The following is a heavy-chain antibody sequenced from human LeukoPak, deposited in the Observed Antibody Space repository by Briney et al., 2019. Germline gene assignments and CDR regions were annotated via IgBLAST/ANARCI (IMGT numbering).Heavy chain of an antibody. J-gene: IGHJ3*02. Sequence: SEALSLTCTVSGGSISSYYWTWIRQPPGKGLEWIGYIYNSRNTNYNPSLKSRVTISVGTSENQFSLKLNSVTAADTAVYYCARRNILTEGEAFDIWGQGTMVTVSS. CDR1: GGSISSYY. CDR3: ARRNILTEGEAFDI. D-gene: IGHD3-9*01. V-gene: IGHV4-59*08. CDR2: IYNSRNT.